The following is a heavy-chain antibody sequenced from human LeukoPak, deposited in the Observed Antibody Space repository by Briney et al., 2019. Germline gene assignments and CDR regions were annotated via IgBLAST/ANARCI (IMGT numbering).Heavy chain of an antibody. J-gene: IGHJ5*02. CDR1: GGSFSGYY. D-gene: IGHD6-6*01. CDR2: INHSGST. Sequence: SETLSLTCAVYGGSFSGYYWSWIRQPPGKGLEWIGEINHSGSTNYNPSLKSRVTISVDTSKNQFSLKLSSVTAADTAVYYCARWLAARSGKGWFDPWGQGTLVTVSS. CDR3: ARWLAARSGKGWFDP. V-gene: IGHV4-34*01.